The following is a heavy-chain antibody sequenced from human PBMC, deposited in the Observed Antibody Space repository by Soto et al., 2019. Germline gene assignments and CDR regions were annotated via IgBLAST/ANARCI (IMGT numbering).Heavy chain of an antibody. Sequence: QVQLVQSGAEVKKPGSSVKVSCKGSGDTFSSYGISWVRQAPGQGLEWMGGIIPSLGTTNYARRFQGRVTISADEFTTTAYMELSGLRSEDTAVYYCARDSSGYNRDHYYFDYRGQGTLVVVSS. CDR3: ARDSSGYNRDHYYFDY. J-gene: IGHJ4*02. D-gene: IGHD3-22*01. V-gene: IGHV1-69*01. CDR1: GDTFSSYG. CDR2: IIPSLGTT.